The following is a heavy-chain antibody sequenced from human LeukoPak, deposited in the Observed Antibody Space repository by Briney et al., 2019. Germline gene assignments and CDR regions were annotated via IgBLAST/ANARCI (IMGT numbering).Heavy chain of an antibody. J-gene: IGHJ4*02. CDR3: ARDSDTAMVTGYFDY. CDR2: ISYDGSNK. D-gene: IGHD5-18*01. CDR1: GFTFSSYG. Sequence: GGSLRLSCAASGFTFSSYGMHWVRQAPGKGLEWVAVISYDGSNKYYADSVKGRFTISRDNSKNTLYLQMNSLRAEDTAVYYCARDSDTAMVTGYFDYWGQGTLVTVSS. V-gene: IGHV3-30*03.